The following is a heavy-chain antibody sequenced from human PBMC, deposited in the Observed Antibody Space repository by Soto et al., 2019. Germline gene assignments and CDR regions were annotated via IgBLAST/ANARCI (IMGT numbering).Heavy chain of an antibody. D-gene: IGHD2-21*01. J-gene: IGHJ6*03. CDR2: MSGYNGET. V-gene: IGHV1-18*01. CDR3: AKGSIVVAPYFYMDV. Sequence: QDQLVQSRGEVKKPGASVRVSCKASGYPFISYAITWVRQAPGQGLEWMGYMSGYNGETKYAQRFQDRLTITRDTATSTAYLELGSLRSDDTAVYFCAKGSIVVAPYFYMDVWGKWTTVTVSS. CDR1: GYPFISYA.